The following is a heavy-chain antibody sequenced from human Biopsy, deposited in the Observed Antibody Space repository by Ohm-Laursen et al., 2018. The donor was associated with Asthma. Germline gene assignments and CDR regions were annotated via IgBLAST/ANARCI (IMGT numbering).Heavy chain of an antibody. D-gene: IGHD6-19*01. J-gene: IGHJ4*02. Sequence: SLRLSCSAPGFTVSRDHMFWVRQAPGKGLEWVSVIYSGGTSHTADSVRGRFTISRDFSKNTLHLQMHSLRVEDTAVYYCARGDSSGWSHYYFDYWAREPWSPSPQ. CDR2: IYSGGTS. CDR1: GFTVSRDH. V-gene: IGHV3-53*01. CDR3: ARGDSSGWSHYYFDY.